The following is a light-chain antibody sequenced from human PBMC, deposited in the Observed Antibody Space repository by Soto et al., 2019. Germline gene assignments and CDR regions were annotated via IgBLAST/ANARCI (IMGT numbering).Light chain of an antibody. CDR1: SSDVGGYNY. CDR2: GVT. J-gene: IGLJ2*01. Sequence: QSVLTQPRSVSGSPGQSVTISCTGTSSDVGGYNYVSWYQRHPGKAPKLIISGVTKRPSGVPDRFSGSKSGNTASLTISGLQAEDEADYDCCSYTSSSTLVFGGGTKLTVL. CDR3: CSYTSSSTLV. V-gene: IGLV2-11*01.